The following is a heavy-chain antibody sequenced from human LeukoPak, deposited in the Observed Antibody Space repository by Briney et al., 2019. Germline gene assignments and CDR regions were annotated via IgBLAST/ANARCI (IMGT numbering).Heavy chain of an antibody. J-gene: IGHJ3*02. CDR2: IYYSGST. CDR1: GGSISSSSYY. CDR3: ATTDRQGKLRSRMAFDI. D-gene: IGHD3-22*01. V-gene: IGHV4-39*01. Sequence: SETLSLTCTVSGGSISSSSYYWGWIRQPPGKGLEWIGSIYYSGSTYYNPSLKSRVTISVDTSKNQFSLKLSSVTAADTAVYYCATTDRQGKLRSRMAFDIWGQGTMVTVSS.